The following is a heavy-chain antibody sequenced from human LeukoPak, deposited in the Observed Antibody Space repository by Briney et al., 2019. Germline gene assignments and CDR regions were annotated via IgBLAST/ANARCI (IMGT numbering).Heavy chain of an antibody. J-gene: IGHJ4*02. Sequence: GGSLRLSCAASGFTFDDYAMHWVRQAPGKGLEWVSGISWNSGSIGYADSVKGRFTISRDNAKNSLYLQKNSLRAEDTALYYCAKDRAAAGTGGYFDYWGQGTLVTVSS. D-gene: IGHD6-13*01. V-gene: IGHV3-9*01. CDR1: GFTFDDYA. CDR2: ISWNSGSI. CDR3: AKDRAAAGTGGYFDY.